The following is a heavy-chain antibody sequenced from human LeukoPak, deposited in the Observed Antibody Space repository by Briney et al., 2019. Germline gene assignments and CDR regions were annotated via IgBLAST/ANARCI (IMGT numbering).Heavy chain of an antibody. D-gene: IGHD6-13*01. J-gene: IGHJ4*02. CDR2: MSDIGSS. Sequence: SETLSLTCSVSGGSISSDYYTWIRQPPGKGLEWIGYMSDIGSSSYSPSLNSRVTILVETSKNQVSLTLTSVTAADTAVYYCARDVVAAAGTWDYWGQGTLVTVSS. CDR1: GGSISSDY. V-gene: IGHV4-59*01. CDR3: ARDVVAAAGTWDY.